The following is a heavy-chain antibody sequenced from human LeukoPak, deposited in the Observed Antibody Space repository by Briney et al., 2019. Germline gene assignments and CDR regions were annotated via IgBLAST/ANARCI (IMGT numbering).Heavy chain of an antibody. CDR1: GGSISSSSYY. CDR3: ARDAYSYGQFEDWFDP. J-gene: IGHJ5*02. D-gene: IGHD5-18*01. V-gene: IGHV4-39*07. Sequence: SETLSLTCTVSGGSISSSSYYWGWIRQPPGKGLAWIGSIYYSGSTYYNPSLKSRVTISVDTSRNQFSLKLSSVTAADTGVYYCARDAYSYGQFEDWFDPWGQGIMVTVSS. CDR2: IYYSGST.